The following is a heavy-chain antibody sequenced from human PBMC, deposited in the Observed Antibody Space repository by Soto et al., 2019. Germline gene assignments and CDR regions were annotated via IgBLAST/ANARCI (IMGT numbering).Heavy chain of an antibody. J-gene: IGHJ6*02. V-gene: IGHV1-69*12. Sequence: QVQLVQSGAEVKKPGSSVKLSCKASGGTFSSYAVSWVRQAPGQGLEWMGGIIPIFGTANYAQKFQGRVTITADESTSTPYMELRSRRSEDTAVYYFASIPEYYGMDVWGQGTTVTVSS. CDR2: IIPIFGTA. CDR1: GGTFSSYA. CDR3: ASIPEYYGMDV.